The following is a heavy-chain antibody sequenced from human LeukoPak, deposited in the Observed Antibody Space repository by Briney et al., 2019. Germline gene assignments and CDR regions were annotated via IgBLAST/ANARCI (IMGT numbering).Heavy chain of an antibody. V-gene: IGHV3-33*01. CDR1: GFTFSSYG. J-gene: IGHJ4*02. D-gene: IGHD1-26*01. Sequence: PGRSLRLSCAASGFTFSSYGMHWVRQAPGKGLEWVAVIWHDGSNKYYADSVKGRFTISRDNSKNTLYLQMNSLRAEDTAVYYCARPTYSGSYYWFDYWGQGTLVTVSS. CDR3: ARPTYSGSYYWFDY. CDR2: IWHDGSNK.